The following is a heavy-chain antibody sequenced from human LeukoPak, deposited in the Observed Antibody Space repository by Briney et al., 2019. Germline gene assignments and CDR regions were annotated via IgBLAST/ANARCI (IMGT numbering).Heavy chain of an antibody. J-gene: IGHJ4*02. CDR2: IIHSGST. D-gene: IGHD3-22*01. Sequence: SETLSLTCAVYGGSFSGYYWSWIRQPPGKGLEWIGEIIHSGSTNYNPSLKSRVTISVDTSKNQFSLKLSSVTAADMAVYYCARVAPGDYDSSGYPEYYFDYWGQGTLVTVSS. V-gene: IGHV4-34*12. CDR3: ARVAPGDYDSSGYPEYYFDY. CDR1: GGSFSGYY.